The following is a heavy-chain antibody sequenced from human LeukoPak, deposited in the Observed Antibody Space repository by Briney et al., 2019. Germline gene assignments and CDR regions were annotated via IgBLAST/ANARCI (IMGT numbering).Heavy chain of an antibody. D-gene: IGHD4/OR15-4a*01. CDR3: ARNRDYGQTGYFDY. CDR2: IYSGGST. V-gene: IGHV3-66*01. Sequence: GGSVRLSCAASGFTVSSNYMSWVRQSPGKGLEWLSVIYSGGSTYYADSVKGRFNIYRDHSKNTLYLQLNSLRAEDTAVYYCARNRDYGQTGYFDYWGQGTLVPVSS. CDR1: GFTVSSNY. J-gene: IGHJ4*01.